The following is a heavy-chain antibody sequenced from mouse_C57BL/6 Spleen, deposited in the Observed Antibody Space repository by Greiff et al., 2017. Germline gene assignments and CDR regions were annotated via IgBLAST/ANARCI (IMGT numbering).Heavy chain of an antibody. CDR3: ARSRLYYYAMDY. CDR2: IDPSDSYT. V-gene: IGHV1-50*01. CDR1: GYTFTSYW. J-gene: IGHJ4*01. Sequence: QVHVKQPGAELVKPGASVKLSCKASGYTFTSYWMQWVKQRPGQGLEWIGEIDPSDSYTNYNQKFKGKATLTVDTSSSTAYMQLSSLTSEDSAVYYGARSRLYYYAMDYWGQGTSVTVSS.